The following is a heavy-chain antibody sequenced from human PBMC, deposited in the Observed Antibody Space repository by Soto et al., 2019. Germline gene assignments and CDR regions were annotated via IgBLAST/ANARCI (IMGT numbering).Heavy chain of an antibody. J-gene: IGHJ4*02. V-gene: IGHV1-69*01. CDR1: GGIFSTYA. Sequence: QVQLVQSGAEVKKPGSSVKVSCKASGGIFSTYAISWLRQAPGQGLEWRGGIIPLFGTPNYAQRFQGRVTNTAEESTSTAYMELSRLRSEDTAVYYCARDRDDYGSGNYYNRIDFWGQGTLVTVSS. CDR2: IIPLFGTP. CDR3: ARDRDDYGSGNYYNRIDF. D-gene: IGHD3-10*01.